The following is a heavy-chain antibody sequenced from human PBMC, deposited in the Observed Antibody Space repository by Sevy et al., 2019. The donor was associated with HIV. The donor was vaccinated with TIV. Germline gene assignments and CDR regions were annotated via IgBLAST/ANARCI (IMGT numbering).Heavy chain of an antibody. D-gene: IGHD5-18*01. V-gene: IGHV5-51*01. J-gene: IGHJ6*02. CDR1: GYSFTSYW. CDR2: IYPGDSDT. CDR3: ARHVDTAMVRYYYGMDV. Sequence: GESQKISCKGSGYSFTSYWIGWVRQMPGKGLEWMGIIYPGDSDTRYSPSFQGQVTISADKSISTAYLQWSSLKASDTAMYYCARHVDTAMVRYYYGMDVWGQGTTVTVSS.